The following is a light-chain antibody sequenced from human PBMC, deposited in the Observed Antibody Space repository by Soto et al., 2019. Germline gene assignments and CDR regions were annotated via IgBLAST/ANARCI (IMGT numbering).Light chain of an antibody. CDR3: HQYGSSPRT. V-gene: IGKV3-20*01. CDR2: GAS. CDR1: QSVSSTS. Sequence: PGKRATLSCRASQSVSSTSLAWYQQKPGQAPSLLIYGASSRATGIPERFSGSGSGTDFTLTISRLEPEDFAVYYCHQYGSSPRTFGQGTKVDIK. J-gene: IGKJ1*01.